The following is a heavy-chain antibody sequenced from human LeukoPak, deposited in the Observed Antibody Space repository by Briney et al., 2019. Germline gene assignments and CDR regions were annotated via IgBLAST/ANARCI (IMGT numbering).Heavy chain of an antibody. D-gene: IGHD3-16*02. CDR1: GFTFSSYD. J-gene: IGHJ4*02. V-gene: IGHV3-13*01. CDR2: IGTAGDT. CDR3: ARGLFRVWGSYRPAYFDY. Sequence: GGSLRLSCAASGFTFSSYDMHWVRQATGKGLEWVSAIGTAGDTYYPGSVKGRFTISRENAKNSLYLQMNSLRAGDTAVYYCARGLFRVWGSYRPAYFDYWGQGTLVTVSS.